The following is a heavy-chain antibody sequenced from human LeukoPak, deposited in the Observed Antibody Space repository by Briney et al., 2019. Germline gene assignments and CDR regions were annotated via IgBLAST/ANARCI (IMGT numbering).Heavy chain of an antibody. CDR3: TRGPQGSSTWYPI. CDR2: MSYTWNT. Sequence: TSETLSLTCTVSGGSISSNNYYWGWIRQPPGKGLQWLGSMSYTWNTYNNPSLKSRVTISVDTSKNQFSLRLSSVTAADTAVYFCTRGPQGSSTWYPIWGQGTMVTVSS. CDR1: GGSISSNNYY. V-gene: IGHV4-39*01. J-gene: IGHJ3*02. D-gene: IGHD6-13*01.